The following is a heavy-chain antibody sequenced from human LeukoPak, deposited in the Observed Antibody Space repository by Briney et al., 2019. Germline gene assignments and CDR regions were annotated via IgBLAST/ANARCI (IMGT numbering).Heavy chain of an antibody. CDR1: GGSFSGYY. Sequence: PSETLSLTCAVYGGSFSGYYWSWIRQPAGKGLEWIGRIYTSGSTSYNPSLKSRVTISVDTSKNQFSLKLSSVTAADTAVYYCARSSWYDIIDYWGQGTLVTVSS. V-gene: IGHV4-59*10. D-gene: IGHD6-13*01. CDR2: IYTSGST. CDR3: ARSSWYDIIDY. J-gene: IGHJ4*02.